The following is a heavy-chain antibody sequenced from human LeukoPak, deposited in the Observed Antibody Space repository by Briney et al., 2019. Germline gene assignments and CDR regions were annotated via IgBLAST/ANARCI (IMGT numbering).Heavy chain of an antibody. D-gene: IGHD3-10*01. CDR3: ARGVRGSGSGRFDY. CDR1: GGSFSGYY. J-gene: IGHJ4*02. V-gene: IGHV4-34*01. Sequence: SETLSLTCAVYGGSFSGYYWSWICQPPGKGLEWIGEINHSGSTNYNPSLKSRVTISVDTSKNQFSLKLSSVTAADTAVYYCARGVRGSGSGRFDYWGQGTLVTVSS. CDR2: INHSGST.